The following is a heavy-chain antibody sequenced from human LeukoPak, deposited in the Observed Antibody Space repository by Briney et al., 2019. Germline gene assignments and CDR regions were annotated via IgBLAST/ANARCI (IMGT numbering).Heavy chain of an antibody. CDR3: ASTSGWYEPIDY. CDR2: IWYDGSNK. CDR1: GFTFSSYG. V-gene: IGHV3-33*01. D-gene: IGHD6-19*01. Sequence: HPGGSLRHSCAASGFTFSSYGMHWVRQAPGKGLEWVAVIWYDGSNKYYADSVKGRFTISRDNSKNTLYLQMNSLRAEDTAVYYCASTSGWYEPIDYWGQGTLVTVSS. J-gene: IGHJ4*02.